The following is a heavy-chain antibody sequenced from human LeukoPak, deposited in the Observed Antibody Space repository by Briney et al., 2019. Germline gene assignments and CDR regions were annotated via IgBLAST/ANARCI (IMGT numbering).Heavy chain of an antibody. CDR1: GYTFTGYY. V-gene: IGHV1-2*02. CDR2: INPNSGGT. CDR3: ARGGAAATYYYYYYMDV. D-gene: IGHD6-13*01. J-gene: IGHJ6*03. Sequence: ASVKVSCKASGYTFTGYYMHWVRQAPGQGLEWMGWINPNSGGTNYAQKFQGRVTMTRDTSISTAYMELSRLRSDDTAVYYCARGGAAATYYYYYYMDVWGKGTTVTVS.